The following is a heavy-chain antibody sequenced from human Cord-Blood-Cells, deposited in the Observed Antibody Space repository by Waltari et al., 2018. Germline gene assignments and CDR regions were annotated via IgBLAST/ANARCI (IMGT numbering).Heavy chain of an antibody. Sequence: QLQLQESGPGLVKPSETLSLTCTVSGGSISSSSYYWGWLRQPPGKGLEWIGSIYYSGSTYYNPSLKSRVTISVDTSKNQFSLKLSSVTAADTAVYYCAGCRIAAADHNDFRMPAVVLHYWGQGTLVTVSS. CDR3: AGCRIAAADHNDFRMPAVVLHY. D-gene: IGHD6-13*01. V-gene: IGHV4-39*01. CDR2: IYYSGST. J-gene: IGHJ4*02. CDR1: GGSISSSSYY.